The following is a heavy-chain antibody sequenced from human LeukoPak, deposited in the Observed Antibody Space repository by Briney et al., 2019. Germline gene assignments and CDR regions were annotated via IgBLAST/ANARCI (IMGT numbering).Heavy chain of an antibody. CDR2: LYYSGST. CDR3: ARHTSDGYGPAPYGFDI. CDR1: GASISSHY. J-gene: IGHJ3*02. D-gene: IGHD2-2*03. Sequence: SETLSRTCTVSGASISSHYWSWIRQPPGKGLEWIGYLYYSGSTNYNPSLKSRVTISVDTSKNQFSLKLSSVTAADTAVYYCARHTSDGYGPAPYGFDIWGQGTMVTVSS. V-gene: IGHV4-59*08.